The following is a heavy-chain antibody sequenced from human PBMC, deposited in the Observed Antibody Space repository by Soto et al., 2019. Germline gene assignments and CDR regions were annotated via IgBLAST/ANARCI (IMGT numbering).Heavy chain of an antibody. J-gene: IGHJ4*02. V-gene: IGHV3-23*01. CDR3: ARWSGYGDL. Sequence: EVQVLLSGGGLIQPGGSLRLPCAASGFTFTVYSLAWVRQTPERGLGWFAGMSIGYEKTFYADSVRGRFIVSRDSSKNTVDLQMNSLRVEDTTIYYCARWSGYGDLWGQGTLVTVSS. CDR1: GFTFTVYS. CDR2: MSIGYEKT. D-gene: IGHD4-17*01.